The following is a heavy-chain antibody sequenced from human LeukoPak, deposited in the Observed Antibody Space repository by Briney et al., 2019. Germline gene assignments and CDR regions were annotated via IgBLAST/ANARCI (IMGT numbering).Heavy chain of an antibody. Sequence: SETLSLTCTVSGGSISSGSYYWSWIRQPAGKGLEWIGRIYTNGSTNYNPSLKSRVTISVDTSKNQFSLKLSSVTAADTAVYYCARGLWSSGYCSGGSCNVIWFDPWGQGTLVTVSS. CDR3: ARGLWSSGYCSGGSCNVIWFDP. J-gene: IGHJ5*02. CDR1: GGSISSGSYY. D-gene: IGHD2-15*01. CDR2: IYTNGST. V-gene: IGHV4-61*02.